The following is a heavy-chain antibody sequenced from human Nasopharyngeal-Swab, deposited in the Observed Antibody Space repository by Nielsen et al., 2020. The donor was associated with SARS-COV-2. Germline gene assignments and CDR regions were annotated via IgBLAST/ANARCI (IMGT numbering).Heavy chain of an antibody. CDR3: ARDSSPDYYYYYMDV. J-gene: IGHJ6*03. CDR2: IIPIFGTA. D-gene: IGHD6-19*01. V-gene: IGHV1-69*13. CDR1: GGTFSSYA. Sequence: SVKVSCKASGGTFSSYAISWVRQAPGQGLEWMGGIIPIFGTANYAQKFQGRVTTTADESTSTAYMELSSLRSEDTAVYYCARDSSPDYYYYYMDVWGKGTTVTVSS.